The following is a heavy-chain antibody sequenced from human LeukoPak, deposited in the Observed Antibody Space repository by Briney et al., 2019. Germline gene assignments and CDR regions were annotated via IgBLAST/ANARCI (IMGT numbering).Heavy chain of an antibody. Sequence: GGSLRLSCAASGFTFSSYEMNWVRQAPGKGLEWVSYISSNGSTIYYADSVKGRFTISRDNAKNSLYLQMNSLRAEDTAVYYCARETYGAFDYWGQGTLVTVSS. CDR1: GFTFSSYE. V-gene: IGHV3-48*03. CDR3: ARETYGAFDY. D-gene: IGHD4/OR15-4a*01. J-gene: IGHJ4*02. CDR2: ISSNGSTI.